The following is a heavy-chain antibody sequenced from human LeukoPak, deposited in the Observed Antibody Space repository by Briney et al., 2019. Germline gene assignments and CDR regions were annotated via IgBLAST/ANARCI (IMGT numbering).Heavy chain of an antibody. CDR2: IKSTADGGTT. CDR1: GLTSTNAW. D-gene: IGHD3-10*01. V-gene: IGHV3-15*07. J-gene: IGHJ4*02. Sequence: GGSLRLSCAASGLTSTNAWMSWVRQAPGKGLEWVGLIKSTADGGTTDYAAPVKGRFIISRDAPKNTLYLQMNSLKTEDTALYYYMTLFGFAYGVDFWGQGTLVTVSS. CDR3: MTLFGFAYGVDF.